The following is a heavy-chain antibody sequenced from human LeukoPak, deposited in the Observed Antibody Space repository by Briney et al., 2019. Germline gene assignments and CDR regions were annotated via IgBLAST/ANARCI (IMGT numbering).Heavy chain of an antibody. V-gene: IGHV4-31*03. CDR3: ARVPPSDSSGWYYYDTSGYKATTHYFDY. CDR1: GVSVSDGRYY. Sequence: PSQTLSLTCNVSGVSVSDGRYYWTWMRQHPGKGLEWIGYKYYSGSAKYNPSLKSRLTISIDTSKNQFSLQLSSVTAADTATYYCARVPPSDSSGWYYYDTSGYKATTHYFDYWGQGTLVTVSS. J-gene: IGHJ4*02. D-gene: IGHD3-22*01. CDR2: KYYSGSA.